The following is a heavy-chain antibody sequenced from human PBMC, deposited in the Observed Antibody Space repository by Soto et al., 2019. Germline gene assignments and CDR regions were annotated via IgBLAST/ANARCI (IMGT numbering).Heavy chain of an antibody. Sequence: GGSLRLSCAASGFTFSSYAMSWVRQAPGKGLEWVSAISGSGGSTYCADSVKGRFTISRDNSKNTLYLQMNSLRAEDTAVYYCAKGGTMVRGTQAGMDVWGRGTTVTVSS. V-gene: IGHV3-23*01. CDR2: ISGSGGST. J-gene: IGHJ6*02. CDR1: GFTFSSYA. CDR3: AKGGTMVRGTQAGMDV. D-gene: IGHD3-10*01.